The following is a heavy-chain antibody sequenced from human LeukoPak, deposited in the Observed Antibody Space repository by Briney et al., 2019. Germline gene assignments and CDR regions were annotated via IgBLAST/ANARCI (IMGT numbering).Heavy chain of an antibody. CDR3: AKDRTVVVSTSGGDNWFDP. CDR2: ISGSGGST. J-gene: IGHJ5*02. CDR1: GFTFTSYA. Sequence: GGSLRLSCAASGFTFTSYAMSWVRQAPGKGLEWVSGISGSGGSTYYADSVKGRFTISRDNSKNTLYLQMNSLRAEDTAVYYWAKDRTVVVSTSGGDNWFDPWGQGTLVTVSS. D-gene: IGHD3-22*01. V-gene: IGHV3-23*01.